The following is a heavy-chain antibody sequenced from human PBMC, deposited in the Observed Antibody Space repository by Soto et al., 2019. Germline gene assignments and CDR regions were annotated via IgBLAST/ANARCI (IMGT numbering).Heavy chain of an antibody. CDR3: AREHESYYDSSGYFDY. J-gene: IGHJ4*02. CDR1: GYTFTGYY. D-gene: IGHD3-22*01. CDR2: INPNSGGT. V-gene: IGHV1-2*02. Sequence: ASVKVSCKASGYTFTGYYMHWVRQAPGQGLEWMGWINPNSGGTNYAQKFQGRVTMTRDTSISTAYMELSRLRSDDTAAYYCAREHESYYDSSGYFDYSGQGTLVTVS.